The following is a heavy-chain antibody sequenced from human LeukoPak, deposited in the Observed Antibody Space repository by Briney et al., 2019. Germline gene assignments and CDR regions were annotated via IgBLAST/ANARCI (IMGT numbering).Heavy chain of an antibody. D-gene: IGHD3-10*01. CDR1: GFTFSSYE. V-gene: IGHV3-48*03. J-gene: IGHJ5*02. CDR3: ARADRTYYYGSGMGFDP. Sequence: SGGSLRLSCAASGFTFSSYEMNWVRQAPGKGLEWVSYISSSGSTIYYADSVKGRFTISRDNAKNSLYLQMNSLRAEDTAVYYCARADRTYYYGSGMGFDPWGQGTLVTVSS. CDR2: ISSSGSTI.